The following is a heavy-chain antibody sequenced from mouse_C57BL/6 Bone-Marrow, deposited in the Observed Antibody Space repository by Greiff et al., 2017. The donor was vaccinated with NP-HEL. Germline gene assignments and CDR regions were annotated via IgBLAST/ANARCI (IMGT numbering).Heavy chain of an antibody. Sequence: VQLQQPGAELVRPGSSVKLSCKASGYTFTSYWMHWVKQRPIQGLEWIGNIDPSDSETHYNQKFKDKATLTVDKSSSTAYMQLSSLTSEDSAVYYCARFDYYGSSFPYWYFDVWGTGTTVTVSS. J-gene: IGHJ1*03. D-gene: IGHD1-1*01. CDR3: ARFDYYGSSFPYWYFDV. CDR2: IDPSDSET. CDR1: GYTFTSYW. V-gene: IGHV1-52*01.